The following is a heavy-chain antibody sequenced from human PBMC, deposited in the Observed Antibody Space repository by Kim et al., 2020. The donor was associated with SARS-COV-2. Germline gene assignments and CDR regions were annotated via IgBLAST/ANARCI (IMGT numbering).Heavy chain of an antibody. V-gene: IGHV5-10-1*01. CDR3: ARNEKDCGGDCYSGWCFDL. CDR2: IDPSDSYT. CDR1: GYSFTSYW. J-gene: IGHJ2*01. Sequence: GESLKISCKGSGYSFTSYWISWVRQMPGKGLEWMGKIDPSDSYTNYSPSFQGHVTISADKSISTAYLQWSSLKASDTAMYYCARNEKDCGGDCYSGWCFDLWGRGTLVTVSS. D-gene: IGHD2-21*02.